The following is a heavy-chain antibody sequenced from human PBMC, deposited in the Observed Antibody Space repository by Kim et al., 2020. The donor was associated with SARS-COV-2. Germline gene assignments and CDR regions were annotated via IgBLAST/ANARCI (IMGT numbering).Heavy chain of an antibody. V-gene: IGHV3-33*01. CDR1: GFTFSSYG. CDR3: AREGSSSWHGGYFDY. J-gene: IGHJ4*02. CDR2: IWYDGSNK. Sequence: GGSLRLSCAASGFTFSSYGMHWVRQAPGKGLEWVAVIWYDGSNKYYADSVKGRFTISRDNSKNTLYLQMNSLRAEDTAVYYCAREGSSSWHGGYFDYWGQGTLVTVSS. D-gene: IGHD6-13*01.